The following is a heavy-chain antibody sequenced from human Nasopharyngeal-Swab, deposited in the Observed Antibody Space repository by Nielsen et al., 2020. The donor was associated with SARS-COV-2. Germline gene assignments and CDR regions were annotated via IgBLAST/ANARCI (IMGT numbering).Heavy chain of an antibody. CDR1: GGSISSSNW. CDR2: INHSGST. V-gene: IGHV4-4*02. Sequence: SETLSLTCAVSGGSISSSNWWSWVRQPPGKGLEWIGEINHSGSTNYNPSLKSRVTISVDTSKNQFSLKLSSVTAADTAVYYCARGAAGYYDSSGYPYFDYWGQGTLVTVSS. J-gene: IGHJ4*02. D-gene: IGHD3-22*01. CDR3: ARGAAGYYDSSGYPYFDY.